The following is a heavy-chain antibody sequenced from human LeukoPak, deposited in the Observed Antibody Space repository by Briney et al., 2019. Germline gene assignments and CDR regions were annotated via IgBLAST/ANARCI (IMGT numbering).Heavy chain of an antibody. Sequence: GGSLRLSCAASGFTFSGYAMSWVRQAPGKGLEWVSVISNNGDNTFYADSVKGRFTISRDNSKNTLYLQMSSLRAEDTAIYYCAEDRPPTFCTSTSCPGENWFDPWGQGTLVTVSS. D-gene: IGHD2-2*01. CDR3: AEDRPPTFCTSTSCPGENWFDP. J-gene: IGHJ5*02. V-gene: IGHV3-23*01. CDR1: GFTFSGYA. CDR2: ISNNGDNT.